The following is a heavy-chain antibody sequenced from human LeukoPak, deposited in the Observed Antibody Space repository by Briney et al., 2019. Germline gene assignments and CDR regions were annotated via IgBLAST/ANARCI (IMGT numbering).Heavy chain of an antibody. D-gene: IGHD3-10*01. Sequence: PGGSLRLSCAASGFTFSDYAMTWVRQAPGKGLEWVSSISGSGGNTYYADSVKGRFTISRDNSKNTLYLQMSSLRAEDTAVYYCAKYYGSGSPYFDYWGQGTLVTVSS. V-gene: IGHV3-23*01. CDR2: ISGSGGNT. J-gene: IGHJ4*02. CDR1: GFTFSDYA. CDR3: AKYYGSGSPYFDY.